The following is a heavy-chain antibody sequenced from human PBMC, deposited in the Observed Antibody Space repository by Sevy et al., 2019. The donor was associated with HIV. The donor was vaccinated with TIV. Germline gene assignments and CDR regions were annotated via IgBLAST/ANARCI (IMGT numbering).Heavy chain of an antibody. Sequence: GSLRLSCAASGFTFGSYWMTWVRQAPGKGLEWVANIKEDGSGRFYVDSVRGRFTVSRDNAKKTLYLQMNNLRGEDTALYYCARLYSSSSGRGLDNWGQRALVTVSS. CDR3: ARLYSSSSGRGLDN. D-gene: IGHD6-6*01. V-gene: IGHV3-7*01. CDR1: GFTFGSYW. J-gene: IGHJ4*02. CDR2: IKEDGSGR.